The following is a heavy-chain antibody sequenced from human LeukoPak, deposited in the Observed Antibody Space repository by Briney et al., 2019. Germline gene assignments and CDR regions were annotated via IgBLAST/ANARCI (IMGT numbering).Heavy chain of an antibody. CDR1: GYTFTGYY. V-gene: IGHV1-2*02. CDR2: INPNSGGT. D-gene: IGHD5-12*01. CDR3: ARHSHSGYDFSY. Sequence: ASVKVSCKASGYTFTGYYMHWVRQAPGQGLEWMGWINPNSGGTNYAQKFQGRVTMTRDTSLSPAYMELSRLRSDDTAVYYCARHSHSGYDFSYWGQGTLVTVPS. J-gene: IGHJ4*02.